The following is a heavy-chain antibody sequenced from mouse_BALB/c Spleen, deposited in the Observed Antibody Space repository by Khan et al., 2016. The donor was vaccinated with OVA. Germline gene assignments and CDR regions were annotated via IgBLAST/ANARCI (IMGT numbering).Heavy chain of an antibody. D-gene: IGHD1-1*01. CDR1: GYSITSDYA. Sequence: EVQLQESGPGLVKPSQSLSLTCTVTGYSITSDYAWNWIRQFPGNKLEWMGYISYSGSTCYNPSLKSRTTITRATSTNQFYLQLNSVTTAATASYYCAVRSYWGQGTLVTVSA. CDR3: AVRSY. CDR2: ISYSGST. V-gene: IGHV3-2*02. J-gene: IGHJ3*01.